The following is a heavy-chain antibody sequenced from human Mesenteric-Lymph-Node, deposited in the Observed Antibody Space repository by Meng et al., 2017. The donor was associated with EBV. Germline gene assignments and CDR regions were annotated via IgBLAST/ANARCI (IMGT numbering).Heavy chain of an antibody. D-gene: IGHD6-13*01. V-gene: IGHV3-21*01. Sequence: EVQLVESGGGLVKPVGSLRLSCASSGSTFSIDSMNWVRQSPGRGLEWVSSISSSSSYIYYADSMKGRFTISRDNAKNSLYLQINSLRAEDTAVYYCAREASSSWYIDYWGQGTLVTVSS. CDR3: AREASSSWYIDY. J-gene: IGHJ4*02. CDR2: ISSSSSYI. CDR1: GSTFSIDS.